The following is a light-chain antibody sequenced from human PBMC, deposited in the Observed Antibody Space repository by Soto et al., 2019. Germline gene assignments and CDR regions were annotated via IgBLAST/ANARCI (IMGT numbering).Light chain of an antibody. CDR3: QQYNIWPPIP. CDR1: QSVSSY. Sequence: EIVMTQDPATLSVSQEERATLSCSASQSVSSYLAWYQQKPGQAPRLLIYGAYTRAAGVPARFSGSGSGTEFTLTITSLQSEDIALYSCQQYNIWPPIPFSQGTRLAI. V-gene: IGKV3-15*01. CDR2: GAY. J-gene: IGKJ5*01.